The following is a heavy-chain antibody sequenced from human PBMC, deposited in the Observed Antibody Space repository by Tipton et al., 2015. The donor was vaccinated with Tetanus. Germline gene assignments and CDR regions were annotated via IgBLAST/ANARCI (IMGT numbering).Heavy chain of an antibody. V-gene: IGHV5-51*01. CDR1: GYRFTSYW. CDR3: ARQADMRDHSFDY. CDR2: IYSGDSDT. J-gene: IGHJ4*02. Sequence: GQLVQSGAELKKPGESLKISCQGSGYRFTSYWIAWVRQEPGRGLEWMGIIYSGDSDTRYSPPFHGQVTISADKSINTVYLQWSSLKASDNAIYYCARQADMRDHSFDYWGQGTLVTVSS. D-gene: IGHD2-15*01.